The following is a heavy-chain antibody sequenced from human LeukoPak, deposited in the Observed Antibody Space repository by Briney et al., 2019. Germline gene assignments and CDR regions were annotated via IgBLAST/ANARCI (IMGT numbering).Heavy chain of an antibody. Sequence: SETLSLTCTVSGGSISSSSYYWGWIRQPPGKGPEWIGSIYYSGSTYYNPSLKSRVTISVDTSKNQFSLKLSSVTAADTAVYYCARDGGPYCGGDCYSDYWGQGTLVTVSS. D-gene: IGHD2-21*02. CDR2: IYYSGST. J-gene: IGHJ4*02. V-gene: IGHV4-39*07. CDR1: GGSISSSSYY. CDR3: ARDGGPYCGGDCYSDY.